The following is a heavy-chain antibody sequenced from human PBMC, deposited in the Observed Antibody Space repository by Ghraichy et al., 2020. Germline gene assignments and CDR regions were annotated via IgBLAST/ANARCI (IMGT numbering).Heavy chain of an antibody. Sequence: SETLSLTCTVSGGSISSSSYYWGWIRQPPGKGLEWIGSIYYSGSTYYNPSLKSRVTISVDTSKNQFSLKLSSVTAADTAVYYCARRSPASSWYSGHNWCDPWGQGTLVTVSS. J-gene: IGHJ5*02. D-gene: IGHD6-13*01. CDR1: GGSISSSSYY. CDR3: ARRSPASSWYSGHNWCDP. CDR2: IYYSGST. V-gene: IGHV4-39*01.